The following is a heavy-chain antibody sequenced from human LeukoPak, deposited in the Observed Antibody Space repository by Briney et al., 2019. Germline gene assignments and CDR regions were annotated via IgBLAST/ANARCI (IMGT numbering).Heavy chain of an antibody. J-gene: IGHJ3*02. D-gene: IGHD3-22*01. V-gene: IGHV3-7*01. CDR1: GFTFSSNW. CDR3: AREKLDYYDSSGYFGKNAFDI. CDR2: IKQDGSGK. Sequence: GGSLRLSCAASGFTFSSNWMHWVRQAPGKGLEWVANIKQDGSGKYYVDSVKGRFTISRDNAKNSLYLQMNSLRAEDTAVYHCAREKLDYYDSSGYFGKNAFDIWGQGTMVTVSS.